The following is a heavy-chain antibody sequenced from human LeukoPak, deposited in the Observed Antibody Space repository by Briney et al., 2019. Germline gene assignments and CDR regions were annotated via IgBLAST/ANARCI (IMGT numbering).Heavy chain of an antibody. V-gene: IGHV4-34*01. CDR2: SNHSGNT. J-gene: IGHJ5*02. Sequence: PSETLSLTRAAYGGSFSDYYWSWIRQSPGKGLEWIGESNHSGNTNYNPFLKSRVTISVDTSKNQFSLKLRSVTAADTAVYYCAKEAILGSYNWFDPWGQGTLVTVSS. CDR3: AKEAILGSYNWFDP. D-gene: IGHD3-3*01. CDR1: GGSFSDYY.